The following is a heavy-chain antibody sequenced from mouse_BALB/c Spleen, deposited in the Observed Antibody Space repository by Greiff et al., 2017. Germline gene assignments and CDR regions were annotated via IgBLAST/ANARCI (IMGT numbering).Heavy chain of an antibody. J-gene: IGHJ2*01. CDR1: GYSITSGYY. CDR2: ISYDGSN. Sequence: VQLKESGPGLVKPSQSLSLTCSVTGYSITSGYYWNWIRQFPGNKLEWMGYISYDGSNNYNPSLKNRISITRDTSKNQFFLKLNSVTTEDTATYYCASNWDGVDYWGQGTTLTVSS. CDR3: ASNWDGVDY. V-gene: IGHV3-6*02. D-gene: IGHD4-1*02.